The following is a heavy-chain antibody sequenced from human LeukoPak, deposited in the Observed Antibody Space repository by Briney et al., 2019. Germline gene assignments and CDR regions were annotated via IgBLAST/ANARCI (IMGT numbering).Heavy chain of an antibody. Sequence: PGGSLRLSCAASGFTFSSYEMNWVRQAPGKGLEWVSYISSSGSTIYYADSVKGRFTISRDNAKNSLYLQMNSLRAEDTAVYYCASEPGSSWYGAFDIWGQGTMVTVSS. V-gene: IGHV3-48*03. CDR2: ISSSGSTI. CDR3: ASEPGSSWYGAFDI. CDR1: GFTFSSYE. D-gene: IGHD6-13*01. J-gene: IGHJ3*02.